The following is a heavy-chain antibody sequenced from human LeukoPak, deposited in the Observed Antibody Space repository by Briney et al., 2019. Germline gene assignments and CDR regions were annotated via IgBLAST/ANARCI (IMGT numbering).Heavy chain of an antibody. V-gene: IGHV3-13*01. Sequence: PGGSLRLSCAASGLTFSTSDMHWVRQTTGKGLEWVSGIGTTDDTYYPDSVKGRFTISRENAKNSLFLQMNSLRVGDTAVYYCARGGPGYYVDYWGQGTLVTVSS. CDR2: IGTTDDT. D-gene: IGHD3-22*01. CDR3: ARGGPGYYVDY. CDR1: GLTFSTSD. J-gene: IGHJ4*02.